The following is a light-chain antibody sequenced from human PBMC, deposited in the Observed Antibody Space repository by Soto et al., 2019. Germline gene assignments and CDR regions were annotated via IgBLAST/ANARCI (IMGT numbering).Light chain of an antibody. CDR2: AAS. Sequence: DIQMTQSPSSVSASVGDRVTITCRASQGISSWLAWYQQKPGKAPKLLIYAASSLQSGVPSRFXXXXXGXDXXXXXXXXXPEDFATYYCQQANSFPITFGQGTRLEIK. J-gene: IGKJ5*01. CDR3: QQANSFPIT. CDR1: QGISSW. V-gene: IGKV1-12*01.